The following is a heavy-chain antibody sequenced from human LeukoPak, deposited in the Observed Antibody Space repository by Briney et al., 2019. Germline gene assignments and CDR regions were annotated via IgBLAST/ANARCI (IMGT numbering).Heavy chain of an antibody. CDR1: EYTFTSYD. Sequence: ASVKVSCKASEYTFTSYDINWVRQATGQGLEWMGWMNPSGSTGYAQKFQGRITITRNTSINTAYMELSSLRSEDTAVYYCATAKIGSYSSDYWGQGTLVTVSS. CDR2: MNPSGST. V-gene: IGHV1-8*01. D-gene: IGHD1-26*01. CDR3: ATAKIGSYSSDY. J-gene: IGHJ4*02.